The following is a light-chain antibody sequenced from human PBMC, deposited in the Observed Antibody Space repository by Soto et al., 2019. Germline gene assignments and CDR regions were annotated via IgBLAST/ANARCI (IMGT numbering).Light chain of an antibody. Sequence: DIVMTQSPDSLAVSLGERATINCKASQSVFYTSVNKDYLAWYQHKEGHPPKLLIYWASTRESGVPDRFSGSGSGTDFTLTIRNLQAEDVAVYFCQQYFATPRTFGQGTKVQF. J-gene: IGKJ1*01. CDR2: WAS. CDR1: QSVFYTSVNKDY. V-gene: IGKV4-1*01. CDR3: QQYFATPRT.